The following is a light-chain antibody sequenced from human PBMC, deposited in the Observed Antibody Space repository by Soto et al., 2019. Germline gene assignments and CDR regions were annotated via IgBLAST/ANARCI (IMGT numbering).Light chain of an antibody. CDR2: GAS. CDR3: QQYATSRT. CDR1: QSVSSSY. V-gene: IGKV3-20*01. Sequence: EIVLTQSPGTLSLSPGERATLSCRASQSVSSSYLAWYRQKPGQAPRLLIYGASNRATGISARFSGSGSGTDFTLTISRLEPEDFAVYYCQQYATSRTFGQGTTVEIK. J-gene: IGKJ1*01.